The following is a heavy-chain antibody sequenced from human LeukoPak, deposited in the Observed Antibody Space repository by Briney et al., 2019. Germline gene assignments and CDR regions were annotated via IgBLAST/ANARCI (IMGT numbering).Heavy chain of an antibody. V-gene: IGHV3-30-3*01. J-gene: IGHJ4*02. Sequence: GRSLRLSCAASGFTFSGYAMHWVRQAPGTGLEWVAVISYDGSNKYYADSVKGRFTISRDNSKNTLYLQMNSLRAEDTAVYYCARTSYWGQGTLVTVSS. CDR2: ISYDGSNK. CDR3: ARTSY. CDR1: GFTFSGYA.